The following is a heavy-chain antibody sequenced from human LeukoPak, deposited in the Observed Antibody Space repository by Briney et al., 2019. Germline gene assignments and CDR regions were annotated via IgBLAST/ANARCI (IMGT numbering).Heavy chain of an antibody. Sequence: GASVKVSCKASGYTFTGYYMHWVRQAPGQGLEWMGWINPNSGGTNYAQKFQGRVTMTRDTSISTAYMELSRLRSDDTAVYYCARGKAMVTFYKHFDYWGQGTLVTVSS. J-gene: IGHJ4*02. CDR2: INPNSGGT. CDR1: GYTFTGYY. D-gene: IGHD5-18*01. CDR3: ARGKAMVTFYKHFDY. V-gene: IGHV1-2*02.